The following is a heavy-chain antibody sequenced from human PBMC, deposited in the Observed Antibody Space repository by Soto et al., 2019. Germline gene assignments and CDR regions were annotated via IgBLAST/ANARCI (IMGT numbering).Heavy chain of an antibody. D-gene: IGHD3-3*01. V-gene: IGHV3-66*01. CDR2: LYSGGST. CDR3: AQSQGIFGVDTSFEY. Sequence: LRLSCAASGFTVSNNYMSWVRQAPGKGLEWVSILYSGGSTYYADPVKGRFTISRDSSKNTLYLQMNSLRAEDTAVYYCAQSQGIFGVDTSFEYWGQGTLVTVSS. J-gene: IGHJ4*02. CDR1: GFTVSNNY.